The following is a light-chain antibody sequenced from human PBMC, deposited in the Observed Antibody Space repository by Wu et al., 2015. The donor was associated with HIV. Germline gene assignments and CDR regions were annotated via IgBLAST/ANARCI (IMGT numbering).Light chain of an antibody. CDR2: AVS. CDR1: QTISSY. CDR3: QQSYSAPPT. J-gene: IGKJ1*01. Sequence: DIQMTQSPSSLSASVGETVSISCRASQTISSYLNWYQHKPGKAPELLIYAVSNLQSGVPSRFSGSGSGTDFTLTISSLQPEDFATYLCQQSYSAPPTFGQGTTVEVK. V-gene: IGKV1-39*01.